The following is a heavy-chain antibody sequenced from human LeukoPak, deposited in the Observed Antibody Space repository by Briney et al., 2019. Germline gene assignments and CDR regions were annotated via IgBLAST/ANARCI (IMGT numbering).Heavy chain of an antibody. Sequence: PSETLSLTCTVSGGSISSSSCYWGWIRQPPGKGLEWIGSIYYSGSTYYNPSLKSRVTISVDTSKNQFSLKLSSVTVADTAVYYCARHTQQWLVLAWGQGTLVTVSS. V-gene: IGHV4-39*01. CDR3: ARHTQQWLVLA. CDR2: IYYSGST. D-gene: IGHD6-19*01. CDR1: GGSISSSSCY. J-gene: IGHJ5*02.